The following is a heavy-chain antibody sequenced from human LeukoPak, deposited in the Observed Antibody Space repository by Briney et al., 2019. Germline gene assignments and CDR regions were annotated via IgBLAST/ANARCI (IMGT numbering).Heavy chain of an antibody. CDR2: IDRDGSRI. V-gene: IGHV3-74*01. CDR1: GFTFSSYT. Sequence: GGSLRLSCAASGFTFSSYTMSWVRQAPGKGLVWVSRIDRDGSRINYADSVKGRFTISRDNGKNTLFLQMNSLRAEDAAVYYCVRGNDYGGPHYWGQGTLVTVSS. J-gene: IGHJ4*02. D-gene: IGHD4-23*01. CDR3: VRGNDYGGPHY.